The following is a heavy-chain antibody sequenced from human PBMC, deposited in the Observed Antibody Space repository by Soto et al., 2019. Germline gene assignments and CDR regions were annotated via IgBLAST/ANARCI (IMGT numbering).Heavy chain of an antibody. CDR2: MSYHGSDT. D-gene: IGHD3-3*01. J-gene: IGHJ6*02. CDR1: GFTFSSYA. Sequence: QVQLVESGGGVVEPGRSLTLSCAASGFTFSSYAMHWVRQAPGKGLEWVAVMSYHGSDTQYADDVKGRFSISRDNSKNTFYLQMNSLRLEDTAVYFCVKDGGFLDMWSGFNGMDVWGQGTTVNVSS. V-gene: IGHV3-30*18. CDR3: VKDGGFLDMWSGFNGMDV.